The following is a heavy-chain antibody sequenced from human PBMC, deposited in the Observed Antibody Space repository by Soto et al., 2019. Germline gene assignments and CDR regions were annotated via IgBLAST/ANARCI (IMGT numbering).Heavy chain of an antibody. V-gene: IGHV3-23*01. CDR2: SATGGTT. J-gene: IGHJ4*02. CDR3: AKDRLGGNFDY. Sequence: SATGGTTYYTDSVKGRFTISRDNSKNTLYLQMNSLRVEDTAVYYCAKDRLGGNFDYWGQGTQVTVSS.